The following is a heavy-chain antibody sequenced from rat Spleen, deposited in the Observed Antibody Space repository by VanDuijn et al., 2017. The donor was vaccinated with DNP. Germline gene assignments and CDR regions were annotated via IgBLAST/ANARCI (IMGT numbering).Heavy chain of an antibody. CDR3: VTRGTGSDNWFAY. CDR2: IKQDSTVV. D-gene: IGHD5-1*01. Sequence: EVKLVESGGVLVQPGRSLKLSCAVSGLNFSDYWMGWVRQAPGKGLEWMGEIKQDSTVVNHNPSLRNRFTISRDNAQNSLYLKMNNLESKDTAIYYCVTRGTGSDNWFAYWGQGTLVTVSS. V-gene: IGHV4-2*01. J-gene: IGHJ3*01. CDR1: GLNFSDYW.